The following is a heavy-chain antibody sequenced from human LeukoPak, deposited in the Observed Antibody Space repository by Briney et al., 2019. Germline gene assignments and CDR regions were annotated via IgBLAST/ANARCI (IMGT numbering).Heavy chain of an antibody. CDR1: GFTFSSYS. V-gene: IGHV3-21*01. CDR2: IISSSSYI. CDR3: ATWRESSDYDILTGYYRHDAFDI. Sequence: PGGCLRLSCAASGFTFSSYSMNWVRQAPGKGLEWVSSIISSSSYIYYADSVKGRFTISRDNAKNSLYLQMNSLRAEDTAVYYCATWRESSDYDILTGYYRHDAFDIWGQGTMVTVSS. J-gene: IGHJ3*02. D-gene: IGHD3-9*01.